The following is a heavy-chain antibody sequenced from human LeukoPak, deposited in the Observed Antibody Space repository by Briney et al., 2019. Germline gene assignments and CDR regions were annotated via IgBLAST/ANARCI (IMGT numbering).Heavy chain of an antibody. V-gene: IGHV1-18*01. CDR2: ISGYNANT. D-gene: IGHD3-22*01. CDR3: ARHRLPRIYYDSSGYYHAAFDI. Sequence: ASVKVSCKASGYTFTNYGVNWVRQAPGQGLEWMGWISGYNANTNYAQNLQGRVTMTTDSSTSTAYMELRSLRSDDTDVYYCARHRLPRIYYDSSGYYHAAFDIWGQGTMVTVSS. CDR1: GYTFTNYG. J-gene: IGHJ3*02.